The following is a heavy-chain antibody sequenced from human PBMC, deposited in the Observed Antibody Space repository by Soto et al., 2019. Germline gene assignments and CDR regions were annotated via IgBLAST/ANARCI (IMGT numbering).Heavy chain of an antibody. CDR2: ISAYNGNT. D-gene: IGHD5-12*01. V-gene: IGHV1-18*01. Sequence: GASLKVSCKSSGSTFTSYGISCVRQSNGQGLEWMGWISAYNGNTNYAQKLQGRVTMTTDTSTSTAYMELRSLRSDDTAVYYCARDRGYSGYDNWFEPWGQGTLVTVSS. J-gene: IGHJ5*02. CDR3: ARDRGYSGYDNWFEP. CDR1: GSTFTSYG.